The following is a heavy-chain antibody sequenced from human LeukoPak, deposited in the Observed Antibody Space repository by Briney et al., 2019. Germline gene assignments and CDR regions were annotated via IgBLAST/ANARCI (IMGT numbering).Heavy chain of an antibody. D-gene: IGHD6-19*01. V-gene: IGHV3-7*01. CDR3: ARDLQGYHSGSYRGDY. CDR2: IKQDGSEK. CDR1: GFTFKTYW. Sequence: GGSLRLSCAASGFTFKTYWMSWVRQAPGKGLEWVANIKQDGSEKYYMDSVKSRFTISRDNAKNSLYLQMSSLKVEDTAVYYCARDLQGYHSGSYRGDYWGQGALVTVSS. J-gene: IGHJ4*02.